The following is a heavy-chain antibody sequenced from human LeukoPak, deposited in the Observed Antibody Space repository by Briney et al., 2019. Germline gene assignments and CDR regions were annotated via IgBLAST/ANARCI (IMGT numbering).Heavy chain of an antibody. CDR3: AREGDYGETNFDY. V-gene: IGHV4-38-2*02. CDR1: GYSISSGYY. J-gene: IGHJ4*02. Sequence: SETLSLTCTVSGYSISSGYYWGWIRQPPGKGLEWIGSIYHSGSTYYNPSLKSRVTISVDTSKNQFSLKLSSVTAADTAVYYCAREGDYGETNFDYWGQGTLVTVSS. D-gene: IGHD4-17*01. CDR2: IYHSGST.